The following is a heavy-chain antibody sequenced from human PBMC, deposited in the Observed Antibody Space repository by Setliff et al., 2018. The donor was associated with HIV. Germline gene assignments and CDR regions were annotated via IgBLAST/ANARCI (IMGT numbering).Heavy chain of an antibody. D-gene: IGHD6-6*01. CDR3: ARDSRSSIAPYNFDY. CDR1: GYTFTNYG. J-gene: IGHJ4*02. Sequence: ASVKVSCKASGYTFTNYGISWVRQAPGQGLEWMGWISGYNGNTNYAQEFQGRVTMTTDTSTRTAYMELRSLRSDDTAVYYCARDSRSSIAPYNFDYWGQGTVVTVSS. CDR2: ISGYNGNT. V-gene: IGHV1-18*01.